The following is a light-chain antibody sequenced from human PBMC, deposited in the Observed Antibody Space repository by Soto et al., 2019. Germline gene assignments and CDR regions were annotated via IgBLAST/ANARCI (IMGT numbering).Light chain of an antibody. CDR3: CSYAGRNTFV. CDR2: EXX. Sequence: QSVLIQPPSASGSPGQSVTISCTGTSSDVGFDNYVSWYQQHPGKAPKLIIYEXXKXPSGVPYRFSGYKSGNTASLTVSGLQAEDEAEYHCCSYAGRNTFVFGTGTRVNVL. J-gene: IGLJ1*01. V-gene: IGLV2-8*01. CDR1: SSDVGFDNY.